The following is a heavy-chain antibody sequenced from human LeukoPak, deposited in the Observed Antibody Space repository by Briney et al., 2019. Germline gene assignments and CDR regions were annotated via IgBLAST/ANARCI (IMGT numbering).Heavy chain of an antibody. Sequence: GGSLRLSCEASGFTFSTYGMHWVRQAPGKGLEWVAGLSYDGSNKYYADSVKGRFTISRDNSKNSLYLQMNSLRPEDTAVYYCAKPRGGDSRAFDIWGQGTMVSVSS. D-gene: IGHD2-21*02. CDR1: GFTFSTYG. CDR2: LSYDGSNK. V-gene: IGHV3-30*18. J-gene: IGHJ3*02. CDR3: AKPRGGDSRAFDI.